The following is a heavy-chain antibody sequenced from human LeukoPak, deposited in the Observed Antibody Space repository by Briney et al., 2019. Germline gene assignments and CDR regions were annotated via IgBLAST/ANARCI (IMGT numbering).Heavy chain of an antibody. J-gene: IGHJ6*02. CDR3: ARHPAGSGSYLGYYYYGMDV. Sequence: GESLKISCKGSGYSFTSYWIGWVRQMPGKGLEWMGITYPGDSDTRYSPSFQGQVTISADKSISTAYLQWSSLKASDTAMYYCARHPAGSGSYLGYYYYGMDVWGQGTTVTVSS. V-gene: IGHV5-51*01. CDR2: TYPGDSDT. CDR1: GYSFTSYW. D-gene: IGHD3-10*01.